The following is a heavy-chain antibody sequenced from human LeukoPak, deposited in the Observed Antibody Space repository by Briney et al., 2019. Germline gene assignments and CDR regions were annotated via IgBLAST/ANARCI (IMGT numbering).Heavy chain of an antibody. V-gene: IGHV4-39*07. J-gene: IGHJ4*02. Sequence: SETLSLTCTVSGGSISSSSHYWGWIRQPPGKGLEWIGSIYYSGSTYYNPSLKSRVTISVDTSKNQLSLALSSVTAADTAVYYCATAPHDYKGPGYFDYWGQGTLVIVSS. CDR2: IYYSGST. D-gene: IGHD4/OR15-4a*01. CDR1: GGSISSSSHY. CDR3: ATAPHDYKGPGYFDY.